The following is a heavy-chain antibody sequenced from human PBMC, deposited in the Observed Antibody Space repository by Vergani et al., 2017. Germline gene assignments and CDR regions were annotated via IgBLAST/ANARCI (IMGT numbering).Heavy chain of an antibody. D-gene: IGHD2-15*01. Sequence: VPLAASGGGLVPPGGSLRLSCAASGFTFGDYYMAWIRLAPGKGLDWVASIKRDGTETCYVDSVKGRFTISRDNAKTTLYLQMNSLRDEDRGVYYCARISGGSAPYLHYWGQGTLVTVAS. CDR1: GFTFGDYY. CDR3: ARISGGSAPYLHY. J-gene: IGHJ1*01. CDR2: IKRDGTET. V-gene: IGHV3-7*01.